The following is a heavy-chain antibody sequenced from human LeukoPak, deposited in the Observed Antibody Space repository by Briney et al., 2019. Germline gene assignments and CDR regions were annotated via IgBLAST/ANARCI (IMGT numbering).Heavy chain of an antibody. V-gene: IGHV4-34*01. CDR2: INHSGST. D-gene: IGHD5-12*01. CDR1: GGSFSGYY. CDR3: ARSGSVAIYWYFDL. J-gene: IGHJ2*01. Sequence: PSETLSHTCAVYGGSFSGYYWSWIRQPPGKGLEWIGEINHSGSTNYNPSLKSRVTISVDTSKNQFSLKLSSVTAADTAVYYCARSGSVAIYWYFDLWGRGTLVTVSS.